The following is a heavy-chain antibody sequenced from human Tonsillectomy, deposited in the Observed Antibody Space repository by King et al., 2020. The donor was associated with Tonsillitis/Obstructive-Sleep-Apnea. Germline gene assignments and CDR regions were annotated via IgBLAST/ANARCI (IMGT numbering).Heavy chain of an antibody. V-gene: IGHV3-23*04. CDR3: VSGELRDYHFDY. J-gene: IGHJ4*02. Sequence: VQLVESGGDLVQRGGSLRLSCAASGFTFSSHAMTWLRQAPGKGLEWVSLISGSGRSTYYADSVKGRFSISRDNSKSTLYLQMNSLGAEDTAVYYCVSGELRDYHFDYWGQGTLVTVSS. D-gene: IGHD1-7*01. CDR1: GFTFSSHA. CDR2: ISGSGRST.